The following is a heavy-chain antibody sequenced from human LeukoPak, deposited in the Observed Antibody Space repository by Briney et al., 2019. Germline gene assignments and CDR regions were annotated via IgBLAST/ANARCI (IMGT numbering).Heavy chain of an antibody. D-gene: IGHD6-19*01. Sequence: GASVTVSCKTSGYTFTYYGVIWVRQAPGQGHEWMGWISGYNGNTKYAEKFQDRVSMSRDSSTGTAYMEVRSLTSDDTAAYYCARDLYPSLEVADPRGGMDVWGQGTTVTVSS. CDR1: GYTFTYYG. V-gene: IGHV1-18*01. CDR3: ARDLYPSLEVADPRGGMDV. CDR2: ISGYNGNT. J-gene: IGHJ6*02.